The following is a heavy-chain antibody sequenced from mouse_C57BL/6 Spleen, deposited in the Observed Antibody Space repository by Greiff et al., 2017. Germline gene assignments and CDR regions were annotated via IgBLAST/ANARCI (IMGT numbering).Heavy chain of an antibody. D-gene: IGHD1-1*01. J-gene: IGHJ1*03. CDR1: GYSITSDY. CDR3: ARREDYYGSSHWYFDV. Sequence: EVQLQESGPGLAKPSQTLSLTCSVTGYSITSDYWNWIRKFPGNKLEYMGYISYSGSTYYNPSLKSRISITRDTSKNQYYLQLNSVTTEDTATYYCARREDYYGSSHWYFDVWGTGTTVTVSS. CDR2: ISYSGST. V-gene: IGHV3-8*01.